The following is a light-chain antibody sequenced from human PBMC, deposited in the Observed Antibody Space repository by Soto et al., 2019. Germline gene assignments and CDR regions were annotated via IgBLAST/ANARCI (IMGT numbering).Light chain of an antibody. Sequence: EIVLTQSPGTLSLSPGERATLSCRASQSVSSSYLAWYQQKPGQAPRLLIYGASSRATGIPDRFSGSGSGTDFTLTXXXXXXXXXXXXXCQQYGSSPYTFGQGTKLELK. CDR3: QQYGSSPYT. V-gene: IGKV3-20*01. CDR1: QSVSSSY. CDR2: GAS. J-gene: IGKJ2*01.